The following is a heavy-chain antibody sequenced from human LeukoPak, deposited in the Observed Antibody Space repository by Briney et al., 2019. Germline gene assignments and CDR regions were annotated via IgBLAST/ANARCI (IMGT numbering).Heavy chain of an antibody. J-gene: IGHJ3*02. CDR1: GGSISSGDYY. Sequence: SETLSLTCTVSGGSISSGDYYWSWICQHPGKGLEWIGYIYYSGSTYYNPSLKRRVTISVDTSKNQFSLKVSSVTAADTAVYYCARATASPRIFDIWGQGIMVTVSS. CDR2: IYYSGST. D-gene: IGHD4-17*01. V-gene: IGHV4-31*03. CDR3: ARATASPRIFDI.